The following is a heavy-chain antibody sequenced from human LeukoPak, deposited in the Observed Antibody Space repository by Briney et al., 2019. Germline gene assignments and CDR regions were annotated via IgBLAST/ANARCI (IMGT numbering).Heavy chain of an antibody. D-gene: IGHD6-6*01. CDR3: ARESQQLARPWDYYYYYMDV. V-gene: IGHV4-39*07. CDR1: GGSISSSSYY. CDR2: IYYSGST. Sequence: SETLSLTCTVSGGSISSSSYYWGWIRQPPGKGLEWIGSIYYSGSTYYNLSLKSRVTISVDKSKNQFSLKLSSVTAADTAVYYCARESQQLARPWDYYYYYMDVWGKGTTVTISS. J-gene: IGHJ6*03.